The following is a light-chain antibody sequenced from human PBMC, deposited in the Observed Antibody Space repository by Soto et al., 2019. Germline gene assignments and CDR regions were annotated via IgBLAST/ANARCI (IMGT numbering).Light chain of an antibody. CDR3: SSYAGSNNYV. J-gene: IGLJ1*01. V-gene: IGLV2-8*01. CDR2: EVS. Sequence: QSALTQPPSASGSPGQSVTISCTGTSSDVGAYNFVSWYQQHPGRAPKLMIYEVSKRPSGVPDRFSGSKSGNTASLTVSGLQAEDEADNYCSSYAGSNNYVFGTGTKVTVL. CDR1: SSDVGAYNF.